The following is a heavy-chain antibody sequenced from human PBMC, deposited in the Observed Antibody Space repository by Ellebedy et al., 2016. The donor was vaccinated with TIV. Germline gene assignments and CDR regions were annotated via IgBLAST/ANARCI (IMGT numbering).Heavy chain of an antibody. J-gene: IGHJ6*02. CDR1: GDSVSNNRAA. CDR2: TYYWSKWYN. Sequence: SQTLSLTCAISGDSVSNNRAAWDWIRQSPSRGLEWLGRTYYWSKWYNDYAVSVQSRISIKSDTSNNQFSLQLNSMTPEDTAVYYCASSSYDYYYAMEVWGQGTTVTVSS. V-gene: IGHV6-1*01. CDR3: ASSSYDYYYAMEV.